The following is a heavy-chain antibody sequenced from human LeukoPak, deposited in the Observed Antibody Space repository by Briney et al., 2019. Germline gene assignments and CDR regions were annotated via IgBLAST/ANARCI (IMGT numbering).Heavy chain of an antibody. CDR1: AGSTSSDY. D-gene: IGHD5-24*01. J-gene: IGHJ4*02. V-gene: IGHV4-59*08. CDR2: IYYSGST. Sequence: SETLSLTCTVSAGSTSSDYWSWIRQPPGEGLEWIGYIYYSGSTNYNPSLKSRVTISVDTSKNQFSLKLSSVTAADTAVYYCATQNRDGYNPGFDYWGQGTLVTVSS. CDR3: ATQNRDGYNPGFDY.